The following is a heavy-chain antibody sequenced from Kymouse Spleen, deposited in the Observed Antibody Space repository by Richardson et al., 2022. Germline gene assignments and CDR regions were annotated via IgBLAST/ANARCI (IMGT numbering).Heavy chain of an antibody. CDR2: IYYSGST. Sequence: QVQLQESGPGLVKPSQTLSLTCTVSGGSISSGGYYWSWIRQHPGKGLEWIGYIYYSGSTYYNPSLKSRVTISVDTSKNQFSLKLSSVTAADTAVYYCARDVLWFGELFYYYYYGMDVWGQGTTVTVSS. D-gene: IGHD3-10*01. J-gene: IGHJ6*02. CDR1: GGSISSGGYY. V-gene: IGHV4-31*03. CDR3: ARDVLWFGELFYYYYYGMDV.